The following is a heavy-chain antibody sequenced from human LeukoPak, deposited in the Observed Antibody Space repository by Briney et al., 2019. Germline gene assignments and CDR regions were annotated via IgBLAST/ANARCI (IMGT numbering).Heavy chain of an antibody. D-gene: IGHD3-22*01. V-gene: IGHV4-59*12. CDR1: GGSISSYY. CDR3: ARGTSSGYYFRPDY. CDR2: IDYSGST. Sequence: ASETLSLTCTVSGGSISSYYWSWIRQPPGKGLEWIWYIDYSGSTNYNPSLKSRVTISVDTSKNQFSLRLSSVTAADTAVYYCARGTSSGYYFRPDYWGQGTLVTVSS. J-gene: IGHJ4*02.